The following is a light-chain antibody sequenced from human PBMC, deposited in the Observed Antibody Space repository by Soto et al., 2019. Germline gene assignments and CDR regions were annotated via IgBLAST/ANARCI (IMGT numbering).Light chain of an antibody. V-gene: IGLV1-40*01. J-gene: IGLJ3*02. CDR2: GNS. CDR1: FNIGAGYD. Sequence: QSVLTQPPSVSGAPGQRVTISCTGRFNIGAGYDVHWYQQLPGTAPKLLIYGNSNRPSGVPDRFSGSKSGTSASLAITGLQAEDETDYYCQSYDSSLSGWVFGGGTKLTV. CDR3: QSYDSSLSGWV.